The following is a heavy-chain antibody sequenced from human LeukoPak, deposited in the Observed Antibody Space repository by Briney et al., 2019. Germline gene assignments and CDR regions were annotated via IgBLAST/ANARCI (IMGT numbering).Heavy chain of an antibody. D-gene: IGHD6-13*01. CDR2: IWYDGSSK. CDR1: GFSFSAYG. CDR3: ARSQSSSLIDY. Sequence: GGSLRLSCAASGFSFSAYGVHWVRQAPGKGLEWVAVIWYDGSSKDYADSVKGRFTFSRDNSKNILYLQMNSLTVEDTAVYYCARSQSSSLIDYWGQGTLVTVSS. V-gene: IGHV3-33*01. J-gene: IGHJ4*02.